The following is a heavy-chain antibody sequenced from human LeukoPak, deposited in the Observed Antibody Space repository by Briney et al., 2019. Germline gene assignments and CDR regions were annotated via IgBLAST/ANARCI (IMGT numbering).Heavy chain of an antibody. D-gene: IGHD1-7*01. CDR3: ARGGANWNYETGYYYYYYMDV. Sequence: SETLSLTCTVSGGSISSSSYYWGWIRQPPGKGLEWIGSIYYSGSTYYNPSLKSRVAISVDTSKNQFSLKLSSVTAADTAVYYCARGGANWNYETGYYYYYYMDVWGKGTTVTVSS. V-gene: IGHV4-39*07. CDR1: GGSISSSSYY. J-gene: IGHJ6*03. CDR2: IYYSGST.